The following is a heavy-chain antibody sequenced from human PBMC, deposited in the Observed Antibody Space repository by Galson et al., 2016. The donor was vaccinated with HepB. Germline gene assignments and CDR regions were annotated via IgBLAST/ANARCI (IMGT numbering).Heavy chain of an antibody. J-gene: IGHJ4*02. V-gene: IGHV1-69*13. CDR3: ARDLIQGRYPV. CDR1: GGSFTTFD. D-gene: IGHD1-1*01. Sequence: SVKVSCKASGGSFTTFDIRWVRQAPGQGLEWVGGIVPIFGAAEQAPKFQDRVTITADESTSTVYMHLSSLRSEDTAVYYCARDLIQGRYPVWGQGTLVTVSS. CDR2: IVPIFGAA.